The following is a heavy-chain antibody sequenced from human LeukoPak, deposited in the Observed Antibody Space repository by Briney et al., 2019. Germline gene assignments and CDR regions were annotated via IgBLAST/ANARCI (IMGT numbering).Heavy chain of an antibody. J-gene: IGHJ4*02. CDR2: IIPIFGTA. V-gene: IGHV1-69*13. Sequence: ASVKVSCTASGGTFSSYAISWVRQAPGQGLEWMGGIIPIFGTANYAQKFQGRVTITADESTSTAYMELSSLRSEDTAVYYCALGPAANEYDSRGYFHYWGQGTLVTVSS. CDR3: ALGPAANEYDSRGYFHY. CDR1: GGTFSSYA. D-gene: IGHD3-22*01.